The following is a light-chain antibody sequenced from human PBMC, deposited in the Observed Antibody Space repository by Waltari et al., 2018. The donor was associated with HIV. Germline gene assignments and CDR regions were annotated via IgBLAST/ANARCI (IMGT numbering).Light chain of an antibody. CDR1: SSNVGTYNL. CDR3: CSYAGSDTLV. CDR2: EVK. Sequence: HSALTQPASVSGSPGQSITISCTGTSSNVGTYNLVSWYQQHPGKAPKLLIYEVKRRPSGLPDRFSGSKAGNTASLTVSGLQAEDEAIYYCCSYAGSDTLVFGGGTSLT. J-gene: IGLJ3*02. V-gene: IGLV2-23*02.